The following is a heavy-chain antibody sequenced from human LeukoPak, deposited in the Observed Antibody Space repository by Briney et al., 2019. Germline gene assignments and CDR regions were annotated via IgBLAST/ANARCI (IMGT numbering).Heavy chain of an antibody. Sequence: SETLSLTGTVLGGSISINYWSWIRKRPGKGLGWRGYIYYSGTINYNTALKSRVTISVDTSKNQFSLKLSSVAGADTAVYYCARGVYLGAAQYGYWGQGTLVTVSS. V-gene: IGHV4-59*01. D-gene: IGHD6-13*01. J-gene: IGHJ4*02. CDR2: IYYSGTI. CDR1: GGSISINY. CDR3: ARGVYLGAAQYGY.